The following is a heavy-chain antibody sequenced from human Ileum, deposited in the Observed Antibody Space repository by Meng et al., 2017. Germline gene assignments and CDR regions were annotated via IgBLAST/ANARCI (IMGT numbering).Heavy chain of an antibody. J-gene: IGHJ4*02. V-gene: IGHV4-34*02. CDR2: INHSGSS. Sequence: QVQLQQWGAGLLKPSETLSLTCAFYGGSFSHYDWNWIRQFPGKGPEWIGQINHSGSSNYNPSLSSRVTISADMSKSQSSLKLSSVTAADTAMYYCRLAYCIGDCGDYWGQGTLVTVSS. CDR1: GGSFSHYD. CDR3: RLAYCIGDCGDY. D-gene: IGHD2-21*02.